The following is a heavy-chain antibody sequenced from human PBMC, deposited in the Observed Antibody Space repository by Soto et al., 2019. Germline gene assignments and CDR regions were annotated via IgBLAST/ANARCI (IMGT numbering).Heavy chain of an antibody. J-gene: IGHJ6*02. V-gene: IGHV4-39*01. CDR2: IYYTGDT. Sequence: SETLSLTCTVSGDFVSSSRYYWGWIRQPPGKGLEWIGSIYYTGDTFFNPSLRSRVTFSVDPSKNQFSLKLTSLTAADTAVYFCARHKELLLASLSYGLDLWGQGTTVTVSS. D-gene: IGHD3-22*01. CDR3: ARHKELLLASLSYGLDL. CDR1: GDFVSSSRYY.